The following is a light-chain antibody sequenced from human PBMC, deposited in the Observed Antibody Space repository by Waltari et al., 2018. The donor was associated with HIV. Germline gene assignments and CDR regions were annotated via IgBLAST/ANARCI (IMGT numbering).Light chain of an antibody. Sequence: VLTQSPATLSLSPGDRATLSCSASQSVGVFLAWYQHNPGQPHRLLIHEASNRATGVPARFSGSGSGTDFTLTISSLEPEDFAVYYCQHRHNWPPLTFGGGTEVEIK. CDR1: QSVGVF. V-gene: IGKV3-11*01. CDR2: EAS. CDR3: QHRHNWPPLT. J-gene: IGKJ4*01.